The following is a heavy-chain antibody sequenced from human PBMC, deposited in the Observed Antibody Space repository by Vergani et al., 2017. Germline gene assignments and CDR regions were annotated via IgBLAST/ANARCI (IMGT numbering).Heavy chain of an antibody. CDR3: AKIETFFDY. CDR1: GFSFSDHY. Sequence: QVQLVESGGGLVKPGGSLRLSCAASGFSFSDHYMTWIRQAPGKGLEWVSYISNSGNTIEYADSVKGRFSISRDNAKSSLFLQMDSLRAEDTAVYYCAKIETFFDYWGQGTLVTVSS. J-gene: IGHJ4*02. CDR2: ISNSGNTI. D-gene: IGHD2-21*01. V-gene: IGHV3-11*01.